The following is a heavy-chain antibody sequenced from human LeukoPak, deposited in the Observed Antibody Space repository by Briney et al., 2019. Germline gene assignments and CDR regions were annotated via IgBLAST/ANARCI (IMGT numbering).Heavy chain of an antibody. CDR1: GFTFSSYT. V-gene: IGHV3-30*04. D-gene: IGHD6-13*01. J-gene: IGHJ4*02. Sequence: GSLRLSCAASGFTFSSYTMHWVRQAPGKGLEWVAVISYDGSNKYYADSVKGRFTIPRDNSKNTLYLQMNSLRAEDTAVYYAAAALDYWGQGTLVTVSS. CDR2: ISYDGSNK. CDR3: AAALDY.